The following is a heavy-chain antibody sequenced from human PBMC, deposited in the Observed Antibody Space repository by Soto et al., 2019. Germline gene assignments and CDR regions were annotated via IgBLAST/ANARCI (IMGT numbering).Heavy chain of an antibody. CDR1: GFTFDDYA. Sequence: EVQLVESGGGLVQPGRSLRLSCAASGFTFDDYAMHWVRQAPGKGLEWVSGISWNSGSIGYADSVKGRFTISRDNAKNSLYLQMNSLRAEDTALYYCAKDPEGARSAFDIWGQGTMVTVSS. V-gene: IGHV3-9*01. CDR3: AKDPEGARSAFDI. J-gene: IGHJ3*02. CDR2: ISWNSGSI.